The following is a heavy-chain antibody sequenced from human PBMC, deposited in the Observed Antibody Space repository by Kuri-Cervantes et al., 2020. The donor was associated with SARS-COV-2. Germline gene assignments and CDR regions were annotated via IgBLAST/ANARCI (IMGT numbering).Heavy chain of an antibody. D-gene: IGHD3-22*01. Sequence: GSLRLSCTVSGDSISSYYWSWIRQPPGKGLEWIGYIYYSGSTKYNPSLKSRVTISLNTSTNQFSLKLSSVTAADTAVYYCARGGGYDYPHYWGQGTLVTVSS. CDR2: IYYSGST. J-gene: IGHJ4*02. CDR3: ARGGGYDYPHY. V-gene: IGHV4-59*01. CDR1: GDSISSYY.